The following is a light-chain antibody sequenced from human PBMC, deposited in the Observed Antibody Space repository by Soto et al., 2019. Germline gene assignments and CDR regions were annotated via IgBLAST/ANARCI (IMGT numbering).Light chain of an antibody. CDR2: ANS. J-gene: IGLJ1*01. CDR1: SSNIGANYD. CDR3: QSYDSTLSARYV. Sequence: QAVVTQPPSVSGAPGQRVTISCTGSSSNIGANYDVHWYQQRPGTAPKLLIFANSNRPSGVPDRFAGSKSGTSASLVITGRQAEDEGDYYCQSYDSTLSARYVFGTGTKLTVL. V-gene: IGLV1-40*01.